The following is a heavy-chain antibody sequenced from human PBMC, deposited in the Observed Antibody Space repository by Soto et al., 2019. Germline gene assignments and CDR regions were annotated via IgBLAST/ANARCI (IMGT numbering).Heavy chain of an antibody. Sequence: SGKVSCKASAGTFSSYAISWVRQAPGQGLEWMGGIIPIFGTANYAQKFQGRVTITADESTSTAYMELSSLRSEDTAVYYCARGEIVVVPAASRTYSSSSYYYYGMDVWGQGTTVTGSS. CDR2: IIPIFGTA. V-gene: IGHV1-69*13. CDR3: ARGEIVVVPAASRTYSSSSYYYYGMDV. J-gene: IGHJ6*02. CDR1: AGTFSSYA. D-gene: IGHD2-2*01.